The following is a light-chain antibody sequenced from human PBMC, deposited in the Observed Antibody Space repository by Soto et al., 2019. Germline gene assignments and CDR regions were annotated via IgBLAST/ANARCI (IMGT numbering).Light chain of an antibody. CDR2: GIS. V-gene: IGKV3-20*01. CDR1: QSVTNRY. J-gene: IGKJ2*01. Sequence: ENVLTQYPGILSSSPGERATLSCIATQSVTNRYFAWYQQKPGQAPRLIYGISSRATDIPDRFSGSGSGTDFTLTISRLEPEDFVVYYCQQYSTLPHTFGQGTKLEVK. CDR3: QQYSTLPHT.